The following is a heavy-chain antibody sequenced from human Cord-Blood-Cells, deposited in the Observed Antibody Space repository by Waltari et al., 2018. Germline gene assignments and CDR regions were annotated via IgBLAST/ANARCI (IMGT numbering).Heavy chain of an antibody. CDR2: IDYSGAT. V-gene: IGHV4-39*01. J-gene: IGHJ4*02. Sequence: HLQMQEPAPALVKPSETLSQTCTVTDGPISSSRIYRVWIRQPLGKGLVWIGSIDYSGATYYKPTVKSRVTISVDTAKNQLCRMRCSVTAADTSVYDCAGSGSSFDYWGQGTLVTVSS. D-gene: IGHD2-15*01. CDR3: AGSGSSFDY. CDR1: DGPISSSRIY.